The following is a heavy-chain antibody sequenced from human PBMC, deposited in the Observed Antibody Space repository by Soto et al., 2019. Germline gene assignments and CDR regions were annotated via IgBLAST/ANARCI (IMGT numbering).Heavy chain of an antibody. CDR2: VDPEDGET. D-gene: IGHD4-17*01. V-gene: IGHV1-69-2*01. Sequence: EVQLVQSGAEVKKPGATVKISCKVSGYTFIDYFVHWVQQAPGKGLEWMGLVDPEDGETIYAEKCQGRVTISADTSTDTANMELSSLRSEDTAVYYCGTVGRLKSTGASTHGMAVWGQGTTVTVSS. CDR3: GTVGRLKSTGASTHGMAV. CDR1: GYTFIDYF. J-gene: IGHJ6*02.